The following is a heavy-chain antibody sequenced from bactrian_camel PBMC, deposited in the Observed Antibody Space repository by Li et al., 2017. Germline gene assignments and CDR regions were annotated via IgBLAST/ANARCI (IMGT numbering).Heavy chain of an antibody. Sequence: HVQLVESGGGSVQAGGSLRLSCAASGTTVATRCMAWFRQAPGKVRQAVAAIDSNGVTTYANSVKDRFTISKDNAKNTLYLQMNSLKPEDTAMYYCASDECCTWEVDAFDHWGQGTQVTVS. CDR1: GTTVATRC. CDR3: ASDECCTWEVDAFDH. CDR2: IDSNGVT. J-gene: IGHJ4*01. V-gene: IGHV3S53*01. D-gene: IGHD1*01.